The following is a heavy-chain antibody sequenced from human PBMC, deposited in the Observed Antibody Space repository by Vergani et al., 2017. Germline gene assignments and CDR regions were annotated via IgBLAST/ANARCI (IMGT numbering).Heavy chain of an antibody. Sequence: QVQLVQSGAEVKKPGSSVKVSCKASGGTFSSYAISWVRQAPGQGLEWMGGIIPIFGTANYAQKFKGRVTITADEFTSTAYMELSSLRSEDTAVYYCASITLGYCISTSCYTRGGAFDYMVVWGKGSTVTVSS. V-gene: IGHV1-69*01. J-gene: IGHJ6*03. CDR3: ASITLGYCISTSCYTRGGAFDYMVV. CDR1: GGTFSSYA. D-gene: IGHD2-2*02. CDR2: IIPIFGTA.